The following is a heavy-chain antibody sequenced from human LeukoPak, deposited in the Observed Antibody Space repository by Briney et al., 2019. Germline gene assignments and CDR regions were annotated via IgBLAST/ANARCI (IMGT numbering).Heavy chain of an antibody. CDR2: INSDGSST. D-gene: IGHD3-10*01. CDR1: GFTFSRYW. J-gene: IGHJ6*03. Sequence: PGGSLRLSCAASGFTFSRYWMHWVRQAPGKGLVWVSRINSDGSSTSYADSVKGRFTISRDNAKNTLYLQMNSLRVEDTAVYYCASRGSHYYYYMDVWGKGTTVTVSS. V-gene: IGHV3-74*01. CDR3: ASRGSHYYYYMDV.